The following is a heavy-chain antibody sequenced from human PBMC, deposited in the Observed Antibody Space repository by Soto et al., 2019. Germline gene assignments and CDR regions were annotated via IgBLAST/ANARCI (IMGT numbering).Heavy chain of an antibody. CDR2: ISGGGDTT. Sequence: PGGSLRLSCAASGFTFNNFALSWVRQAPGKGLEWVSAISGGGDTTYYADSVKGRFTISRDNSKNMLYLQMNSLRAEDTAVYYCGKSGFDYGDGNCFDPWGQGILVTVSS. D-gene: IGHD4-17*01. J-gene: IGHJ5*02. V-gene: IGHV3-23*01. CDR3: GKSGFDYGDGNCFDP. CDR1: GFTFNNFA.